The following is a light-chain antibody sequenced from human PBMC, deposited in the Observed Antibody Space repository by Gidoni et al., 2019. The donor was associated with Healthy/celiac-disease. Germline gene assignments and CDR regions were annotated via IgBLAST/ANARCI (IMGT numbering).Light chain of an antibody. CDR3: QPSYSTPQT. V-gene: IGKV1-39*01. CDR1: QSISSY. J-gene: IGKJ1*01. Sequence: DIQMNQSPSSMSASVGDRVTITCRASQSISSYLNWYQQKPGKAPKLLIYAASSLQSGVPSRFSGSGTETDFTLTISSLQPEEFATYYCQPSYSTPQTFGQGTKVEIK. CDR2: AAS.